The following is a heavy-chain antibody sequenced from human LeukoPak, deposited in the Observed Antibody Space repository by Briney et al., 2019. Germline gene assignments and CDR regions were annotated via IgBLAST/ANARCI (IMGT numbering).Heavy chain of an antibody. J-gene: IGHJ4*02. CDR2: IYHNGIA. V-gene: IGHV4-39*07. Sequence: SETLSLTCIVSSGSMSTSNYYWGWIRQPPGKGLEWIGSIYHNGIAFYNPSLESRVTISVDTSKNQFSLRLRSVTAADTAIYFCARASEGIGFFDLWGQGVLVTVSS. D-gene: IGHD2-2*03. CDR3: ARASEGIGFFDL. CDR1: SGSMSTSNYY.